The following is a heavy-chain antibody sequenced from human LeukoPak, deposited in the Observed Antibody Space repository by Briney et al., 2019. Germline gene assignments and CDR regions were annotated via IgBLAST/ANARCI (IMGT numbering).Heavy chain of an antibody. CDR2: ISSSSSYI. D-gene: IGHD3-16*01. V-gene: IGHV3-21*01. Sequence: PGGSLRISCAASGFTFSSYSMNWVRQAPGKGLEWVSSISSSSSYIYYADSVKGRFTISRDNAKNSLYLQMNSLRAEDTAVYYCARDPGGGNYFDYWGQGTLVTVSS. CDR3: ARDPGGGNYFDY. CDR1: GFTFSSYS. J-gene: IGHJ4*02.